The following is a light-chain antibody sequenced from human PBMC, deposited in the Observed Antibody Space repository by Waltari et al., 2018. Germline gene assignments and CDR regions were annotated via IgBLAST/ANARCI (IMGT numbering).Light chain of an antibody. CDR2: KAN. CDR3: VLYMGSGIWV. Sequence: QTVVTQAPSLSVSPGGTVTLTCALSSGSLSTTSYATWYQQTPGQAPRTLVYKANARSSGVPDRFSGSILGNTAALTITGAQADDESDYYCVLYMGSGIWVFGGGTRLTVL. V-gene: IGLV8-61*01. J-gene: IGLJ3*02. CDR1: SGSLSTTSY.